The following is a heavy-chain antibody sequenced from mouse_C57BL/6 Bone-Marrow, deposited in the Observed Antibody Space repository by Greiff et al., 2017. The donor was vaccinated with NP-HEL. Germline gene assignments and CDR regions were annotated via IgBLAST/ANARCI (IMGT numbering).Heavy chain of an antibody. CDR2: IDPSDSYT. Sequence: QVQLQQPGAELVMPGASVKLSCKASGYTFTSYWMHWVKQRPGQGLEWIGEIDPSDSYTNYNQKFKGKSTLTVDKSPSTAYMQLSSLTSEDSAVYYCARDDEDAMDYWGQGTSVTVSS. V-gene: IGHV1-69*01. D-gene: IGHD2-12*01. CDR3: ARDDEDAMDY. J-gene: IGHJ4*01. CDR1: GYTFTSYW.